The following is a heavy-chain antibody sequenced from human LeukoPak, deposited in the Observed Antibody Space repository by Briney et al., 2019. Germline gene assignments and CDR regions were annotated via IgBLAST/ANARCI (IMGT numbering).Heavy chain of an antibody. D-gene: IGHD2-2*01. J-gene: IGHJ4*02. CDR1: GGSISSSSYY. V-gene: IGHV4-39*01. Sequence: SETLSLTCTVSGGSISSSSYYWGWIRQRPGKGLEWIGSIYYSGSTYYNPSLKSRVTISVDTSKNQFSLKLSSVTAADTAVYYCARLPIVVVPADYYFDYWGQGTLVTVSS. CDR2: IYYSGST. CDR3: ARLPIVVVPADYYFDY.